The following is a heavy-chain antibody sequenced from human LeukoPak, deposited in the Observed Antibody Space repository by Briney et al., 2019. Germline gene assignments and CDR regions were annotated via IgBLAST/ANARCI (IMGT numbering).Heavy chain of an antibody. J-gene: IGHJ4*02. D-gene: IGHD4-23*01. CDR1: GFTFSSYW. V-gene: IGHV3-74*01. CDR3: ANSYGGNTNFGY. Sequence: PGGSLRLSCAASGFTFSSYWMHWVRQAPGKGLVWVSRINSDGSSTTYADSVKGRFTISRDNAKNTLYLQMNSLRAEDTAVYHCANSYGGNTNFGYWGQGTLVTVSS. CDR2: INSDGSST.